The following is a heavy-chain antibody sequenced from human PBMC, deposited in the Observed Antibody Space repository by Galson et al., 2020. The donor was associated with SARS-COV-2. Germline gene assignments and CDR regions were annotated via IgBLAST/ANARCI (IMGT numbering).Heavy chain of an antibody. D-gene: IGHD1-26*01. CDR2: IYWDDDK. Sequence: SGPTLVKPRQTLTLTCTLPGISLNTPGVGVGWIRQPPGKALEWLALIYWDDDKRYSPSLKSRLSITKDTSKSQVVLTLTNVDPVDTATFYCARRRVERLGDYVYYYGFDVWGQGTTVTVSS. V-gene: IGHV2-5*02. J-gene: IGHJ6*02. CDR3: ARRRVERLGDYVYYYGFDV. CDR1: GISLNTPGVG.